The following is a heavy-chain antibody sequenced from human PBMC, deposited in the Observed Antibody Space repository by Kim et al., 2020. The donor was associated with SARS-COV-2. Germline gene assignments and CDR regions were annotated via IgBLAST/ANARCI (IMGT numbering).Heavy chain of an antibody. CDR3: ARDHVGGGYGMDV. J-gene: IGHJ6*02. V-gene: IGHV3-66*02. Sequence: GGSLRLSCAASGFTVSSNYMSWVRKAPGKGLEWVSVIYSGGYTHYADSVKGRFTISRDNSKNTLYLQMNSLRAEDTAVYYCARDHVGGGYGMDVWGQGTTVTVSS. CDR2: IYSGGYT. CDR1: GFTVSSNY. D-gene: IGHD3-16*01.